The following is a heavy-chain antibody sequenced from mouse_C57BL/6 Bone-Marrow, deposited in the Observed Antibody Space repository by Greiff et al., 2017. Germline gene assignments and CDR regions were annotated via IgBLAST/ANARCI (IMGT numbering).Heavy chain of an antibody. CDR3: ARDHPYYYEEAWFAY. J-gene: IGHJ3*01. Sequence: EVQLQESGPGLVKPSQSLSLTCSVTGYSITSGYYWNWIRQFPGNKLEWMGYISYDGSNNYNPSLKNRISITRDPSKNQFFLKLNSLTTEDTATYYCARDHPYYYEEAWFAYWGQGTLVTVSA. D-gene: IGHD1-1*01. V-gene: IGHV3-6*01. CDR1: GYSITSGYY. CDR2: ISYDGSN.